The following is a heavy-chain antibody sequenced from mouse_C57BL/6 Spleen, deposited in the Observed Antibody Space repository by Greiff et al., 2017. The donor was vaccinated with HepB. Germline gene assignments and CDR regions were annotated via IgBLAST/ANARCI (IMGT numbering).Heavy chain of an antibody. J-gene: IGHJ3*01. D-gene: IGHD1-1*01. CDR1: GFNIKDDY. CDR3: TTLNYYGSKFAY. CDR2: IDPENGDT. Sequence: EVHLVESGAELVRPGASVKLSCTASGFNIKDDYMHWVKQRPEQGLEWIGWIDPENGDTEYASKFQGKATITADTSSNTAYLQLSSLTSEDTAVYYCTTLNYYGSKFAYWGQGTLVTVSA. V-gene: IGHV14-4*01.